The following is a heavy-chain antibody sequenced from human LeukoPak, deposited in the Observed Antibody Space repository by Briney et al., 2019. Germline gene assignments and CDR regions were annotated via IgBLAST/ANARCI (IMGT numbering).Heavy chain of an antibody. CDR1: GHTFTSYY. D-gene: IGHD3-22*01. V-gene: IGHV1-46*01. J-gene: IGHJ4*02. Sequence: ASVKVSCKASGHTFTSYYMVWVRQAPGQGLEWLGIINPSGVSATYAQKFQGRVTMTRDRSTSTVYLEVSSLSPEDTAVYYCARRVDRGGYPHKFFFDYSPQGSIVTVSS. CDR3: ARRVDRGGYPHKFFFDY. CDR2: INPSGVSA.